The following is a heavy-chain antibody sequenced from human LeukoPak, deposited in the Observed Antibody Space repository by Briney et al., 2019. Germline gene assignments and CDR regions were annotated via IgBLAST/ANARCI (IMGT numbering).Heavy chain of an antibody. CDR2: IKEDGREK. D-gene: IGHD3-16*01. CDR3: VRFMRGTIGGDN. Sequence: PGGSLRLSCAASGLSFSSYWMHWVRQAPGKGLEWVANIKEDGREKYYVDSVKGRITISRDNAKNSLYLQMNNLKAEDTAMYYCVRFMRGTIGGDNWGQGTLVTVSA. CDR1: GLSFSSYW. V-gene: IGHV3-7*01. J-gene: IGHJ4*02.